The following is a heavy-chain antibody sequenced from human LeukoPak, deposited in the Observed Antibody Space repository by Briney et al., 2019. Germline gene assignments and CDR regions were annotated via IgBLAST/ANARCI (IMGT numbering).Heavy chain of an antibody. Sequence: GRSLRLSCAASGFTFSTYGIHWVRQAPGKGLEWVTVIWHDGGNKYYADSVKGRFTISRHNSKNTLYLQMSSLRAEDTAVYYCPRASCPFDYWGQGTLVTVSS. V-gene: IGHV3-33*01. J-gene: IGHJ4*02. CDR3: PRASCPFDY. CDR2: IWHDGGNK. CDR1: GFTFSTYG.